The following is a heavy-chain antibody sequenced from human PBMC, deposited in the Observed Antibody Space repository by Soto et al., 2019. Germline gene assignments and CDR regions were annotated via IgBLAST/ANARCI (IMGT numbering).Heavy chain of an antibody. CDR2: ISSSGSTI. V-gene: IGHV3-48*03. CDR1: GFTFSSYE. CDR3: ARDGDDSYGVNFDY. J-gene: IGHJ4*02. Sequence: HPGGSLRLSCAASGFTFSSYEMNWVRQAPGKGLEWVSYISSSGSTIYYADSVKGRFTISRDNAKNSLYLQMNSLRAEDTAVYYCARDGDDSYGVNFDYWGQGTLVTVSS. D-gene: IGHD5-18*01.